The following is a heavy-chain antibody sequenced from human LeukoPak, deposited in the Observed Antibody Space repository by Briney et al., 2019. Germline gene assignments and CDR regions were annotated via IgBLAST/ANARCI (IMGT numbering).Heavy chain of an antibody. CDR2: INWNGGST. D-gene: IGHD3-22*01. J-gene: IGHJ4*02. CDR1: GFTFSSYA. CDR3: ARHYYDSSGERRYFDY. V-gene: IGHV3-20*01. Sequence: GGSLRLSCAASGFTFSSYAMSWVRQAPGKGLEWVSGINWNGGSTGYADSVKGRFTISRDNAKNSLYLQMNSLRAEDTALYHCARHYYDSSGERRYFDYWGQGTLVTVSS.